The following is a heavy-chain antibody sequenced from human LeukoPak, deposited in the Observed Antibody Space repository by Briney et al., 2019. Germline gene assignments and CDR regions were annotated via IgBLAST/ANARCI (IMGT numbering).Heavy chain of an antibody. V-gene: IGHV3-48*04. D-gene: IGHD1-14*01. Sequence: GGSLRLSCAASGFTFSSYSMNWVRQAPGKGLEWVSYISSSSSTIYYADSVKGRFTISRDNAKNSPYLQMNSLRAEDTAVYYCARVDSITGTTFDYWGQGTLVTVSS. CDR3: ARVDSITGTTFDY. CDR1: GFTFSSYS. CDR2: ISSSSSTI. J-gene: IGHJ4*02.